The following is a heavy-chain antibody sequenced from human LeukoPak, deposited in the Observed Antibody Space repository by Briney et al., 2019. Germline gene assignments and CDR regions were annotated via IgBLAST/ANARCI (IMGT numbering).Heavy chain of an antibody. D-gene: IGHD2-2*01. CDR2: TKQDGSEK. CDR1: GFTFSSYW. CDR3: ARGLDCRSISCPFEY. J-gene: IGHJ4*02. Sequence: GGSLRLSCAASGFTFSSYWMSWVRQAPGKGLEWVANTKQDGSEKYYVDSVKGRFTISRDNAKNSLYLQMNSLRAEDTAVYYCARGLDCRSISCPFEYWGQGTLVTVSS. V-gene: IGHV3-7*01.